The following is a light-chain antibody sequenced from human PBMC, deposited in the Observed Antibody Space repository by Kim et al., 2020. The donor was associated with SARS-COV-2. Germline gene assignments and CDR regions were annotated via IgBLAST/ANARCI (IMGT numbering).Light chain of an antibody. CDR3: QQYNEWPLT. CDR1: QSVRSN. V-gene: IGKV3-15*01. Sequence: EVVMTQSPATLSVSPGEGAILSCRASQSVRSNLAWYRQKPGQAPRLLIHEISTRVTGVPVRFSGSGSGTEFTLTITSLQSEDFGVYFCQQYNEWPLTFGGGTKVDIK. CDR2: EIS. J-gene: IGKJ4*01.